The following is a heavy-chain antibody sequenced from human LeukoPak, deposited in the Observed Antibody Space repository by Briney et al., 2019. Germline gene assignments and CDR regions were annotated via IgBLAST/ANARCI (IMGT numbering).Heavy chain of an antibody. CDR3: ARSCSSTSCYYYYGMDV. D-gene: IGHD2-2*01. J-gene: IGHJ6*02. V-gene: IGHV1-69*01. CDR1: GGTFISYA. Sequence: SVKVSCKASGGTFISYAISWVRQAPGQGLEWMGGIIPIFGTANYAQKFQGRVTITADESTSTAYMELSSLRSEDTAVYYCARSCSSTSCYYYYGMDVWGQGTTVTVSS. CDR2: IIPIFGTA.